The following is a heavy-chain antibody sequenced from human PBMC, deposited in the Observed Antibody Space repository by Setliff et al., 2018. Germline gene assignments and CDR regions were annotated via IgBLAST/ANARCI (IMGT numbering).Heavy chain of an antibody. CDR3: ARDRYYGSGSYYNYFDK. D-gene: IGHD3-10*01. V-gene: IGHV4-4*07. J-gene: IGHJ4*02. CDR2: IYTTWST. Sequence: PSETLSLTCSVSGGAVSGDYWTWIRQPAGKGLEWIGRIYTTWSTNYNPSLKSRVTISLDTPKNQFSLKLTSVTAADTAVYYCARDRYYGSGSYYNYFDKWGQGSLVTVSS. CDR1: GGAVSGDY.